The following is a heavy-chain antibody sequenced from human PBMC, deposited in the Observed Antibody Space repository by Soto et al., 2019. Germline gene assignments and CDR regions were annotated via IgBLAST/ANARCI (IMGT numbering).Heavy chain of an antibody. D-gene: IGHD1-26*01. CDR1: GYTFTSYG. Sequence: GPVKVSCKASGYTFTSYGISWVRQAPGQGLEWMGWISAYNGNTNYAQKLQGRVTMTTDTSTSTAYMELRSLRSDDTAVYYCARIVVPFWLQDDPWGQGTLVTVSS. CDR2: ISAYNGNT. CDR3: ARIVVPFWLQDDP. J-gene: IGHJ5*02. V-gene: IGHV1-18*01.